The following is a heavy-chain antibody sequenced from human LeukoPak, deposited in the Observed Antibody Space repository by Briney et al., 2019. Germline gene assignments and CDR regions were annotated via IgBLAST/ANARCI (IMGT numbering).Heavy chain of an antibody. CDR1: GFTFSSYA. V-gene: IGHV3-30-3*01. Sequence: GGSLRLSCAASGFTFSSYAMHWVRQAPGKGLEWVAVISYDGSNKYYADSVKGRFTISRDNSKNTLYLQMNSLRAEDTAVYYCARDFTDYGDYGAFDYWGQGTLVTVSS. J-gene: IGHJ4*02. CDR2: ISYDGSNK. D-gene: IGHD4-17*01. CDR3: ARDFTDYGDYGAFDY.